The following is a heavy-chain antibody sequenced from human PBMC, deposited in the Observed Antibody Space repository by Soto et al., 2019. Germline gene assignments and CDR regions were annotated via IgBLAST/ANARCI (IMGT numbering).Heavy chain of an antibody. Sequence: QVQLVQSGAEVKKPGSSVKVSCKASGGTFSSYAISWVRQAPGQGLEWMGGIIPIFGTANYAQKFQGRVTITADEPTSTAYMALSSLRSEDTAVYNCASHGITGTWVYYYGMDVWGQGTTVTGSS. V-gene: IGHV1-69*12. CDR3: ASHGITGTWVYYYGMDV. CDR1: GGTFSSYA. J-gene: IGHJ6*02. CDR2: IIPIFGTA. D-gene: IGHD1-7*01.